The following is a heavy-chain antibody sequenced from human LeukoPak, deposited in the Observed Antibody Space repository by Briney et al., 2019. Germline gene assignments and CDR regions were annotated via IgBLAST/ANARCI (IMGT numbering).Heavy chain of an antibody. CDR3: AREYKRAAAGTTLGY. CDR1: GYTFTGYY. CDR2: INPNSGGT. V-gene: IGHV1-2*02. D-gene: IGHD6-13*01. Sequence: ASVKVSCKASGYTFTGYYMHWVRQAPGQGLEWMGWINPNSGGTNYAQKFQGRVTMTRDTSISTAYMELSRLRPDDTAVYYCAREYKRAAAGTTLGYWGQGTLVTVSS. J-gene: IGHJ4*02.